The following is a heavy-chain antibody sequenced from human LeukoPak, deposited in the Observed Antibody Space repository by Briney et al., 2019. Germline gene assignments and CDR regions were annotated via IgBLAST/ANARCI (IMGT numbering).Heavy chain of an antibody. J-gene: IGHJ4*02. V-gene: IGHV3-30*04. CDR2: ISYDGSNK. D-gene: IGHD3-10*01. CDR3: ARVGSGCGSGSHFDY. Sequence: GGSLRLSCAASGFTFSSYAMHWVRQAPGKGLEWVAVISYDGSNKYYADSVKGRFTISRDNSKNTLYLQMNSLRAEDTAVYYCARVGSGCGSGSHFDYWGQGTLVTVSS. CDR1: GFTFSSYA.